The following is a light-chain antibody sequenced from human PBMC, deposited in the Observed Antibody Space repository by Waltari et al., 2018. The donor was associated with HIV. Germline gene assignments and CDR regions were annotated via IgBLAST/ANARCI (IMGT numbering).Light chain of an antibody. V-gene: IGKV1-5*03. CDR3: QQYKTASGT. CDR1: QSISTW. J-gene: IGKJ1*01. Sequence: DIQVTQSPSTLSASVGDRVTITCRASQSISTWLAWHQQKPGKAPKLLIYKASSLESGVPSRCSGSGSGTEFTLTITSLQPDDFATYYCQQYKTASGTFGQGTKVEIK. CDR2: KAS.